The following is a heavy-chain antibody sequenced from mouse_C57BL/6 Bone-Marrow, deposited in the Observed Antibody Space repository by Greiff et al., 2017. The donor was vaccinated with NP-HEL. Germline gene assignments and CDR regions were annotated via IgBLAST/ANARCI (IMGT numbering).Heavy chain of an antibody. J-gene: IGHJ3*01. CDR2: IYPGDGDT. D-gene: IGHD1-1*01. Sequence: VKLQQPGPELVKPGASVKISCKASGYAFSSSWMNWVKQRPGKGLEWIGRIYPGDGDTNYNGKFKGKATLTADKSSSTAYMQLSSLTSEDSAVYFCASSFFAYWGQGTLVTVSA. CDR3: ASSFFAY. V-gene: IGHV1-82*01. CDR1: GYAFSSSW.